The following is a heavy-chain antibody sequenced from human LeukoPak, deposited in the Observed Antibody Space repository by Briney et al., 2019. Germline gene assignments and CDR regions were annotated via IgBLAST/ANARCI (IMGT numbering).Heavy chain of an antibody. V-gene: IGHV3-21*01. J-gene: IGHJ3*02. CDR2: ISSSSTYI. D-gene: IGHD2-2*02. CDR1: GFTFSSYS. CDR3: ARHTHCSSTSCYNAFDI. Sequence: GGSLRLSCAASGFTFSSYSMNWVRQAPGKGLEWVASISSSSTYIYYADSLKGRFTISRDNAKNSLSLQMNSLRAEDTAVYYCARHTHCSSTSCYNAFDIWGQGTMVTVSS.